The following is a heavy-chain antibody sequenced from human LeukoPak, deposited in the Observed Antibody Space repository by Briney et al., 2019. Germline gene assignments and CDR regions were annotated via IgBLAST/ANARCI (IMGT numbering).Heavy chain of an antibody. Sequence: ASVKVSCKTSGYTLTTYGISWVRQAPGQGLEWMGWISAYNGDTNYAQNLQGRVTLTTDTSTSTAYMELRSLRSDDTAVYYCARVPPYYDILTGYYTLRGMDVWGKGTTVTVSP. V-gene: IGHV1-18*01. D-gene: IGHD3-9*01. CDR2: ISAYNGDT. J-gene: IGHJ6*04. CDR3: ARVPPYYDILTGYYTLRGMDV. CDR1: GYTLTTYG.